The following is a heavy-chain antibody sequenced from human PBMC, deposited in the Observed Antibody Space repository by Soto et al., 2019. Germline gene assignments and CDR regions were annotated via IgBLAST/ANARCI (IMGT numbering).Heavy chain of an antibody. Sequence: QVQLVESGGGVVQPGRSLRLSCAASGFTFSSYGMHWVRQAPGKGLEWVAVISYDGSNKYYADSVKGRFTISRDNSKNTLYLQMNSLRAEDTAVYYCAKDPSSQGGGYYYYGMDVWGQGTTVTVSS. J-gene: IGHJ6*02. CDR2: ISYDGSNK. CDR1: GFTFSSYG. CDR3: AKDPSSQGGGYYYYGMDV. V-gene: IGHV3-30*18. D-gene: IGHD6-6*01.